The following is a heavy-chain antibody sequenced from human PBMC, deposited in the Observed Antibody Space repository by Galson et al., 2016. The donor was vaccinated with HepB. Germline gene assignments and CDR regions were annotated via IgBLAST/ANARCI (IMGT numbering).Heavy chain of an antibody. CDR2: ISGRGGTT. J-gene: IGHJ3*02. CDR3: ARERFCSSATCYVGDAFHI. CDR1: GFTFSSYA. V-gene: IGHV3-23*01. D-gene: IGHD2-2*01. Sequence: SLRLSCAASGFTFSSYAMSWFRQAPGKGLEWVSAISGRGGTTQYADSVKGRFTISRDNAKNSLYVQMDSLRAEDTAVYFCARERFCSSATCYVGDAFHIGGQGTMVTVSS.